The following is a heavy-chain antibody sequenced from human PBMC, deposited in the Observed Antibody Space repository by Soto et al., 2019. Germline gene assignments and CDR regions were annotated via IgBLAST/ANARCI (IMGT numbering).Heavy chain of an antibody. J-gene: IGHJ4*02. CDR3: ARNLMDYDILTGDYLAYYFDY. V-gene: IGHV1-3*01. CDR1: GDTFTSYS. CDR2: INAGNGNT. Sequence: ASVKLSCKASGDTFTSYSMHWVRQAPGQRLEWMGWINAGNGNTKYSQKFQGRVTITRDTSASTAYMELSSLRSEDTAVYYCARNLMDYDILTGDYLAYYFDYWGQGTLVTVS. D-gene: IGHD3-9*01.